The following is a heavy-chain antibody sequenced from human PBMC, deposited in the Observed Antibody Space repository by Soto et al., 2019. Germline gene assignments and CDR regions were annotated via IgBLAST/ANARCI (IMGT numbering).Heavy chain of an antibody. Sequence: PGDSLKISFNGSGYNFTTFWIGWVSQVPGKGLDWRGISYPGDSETKYSPYFEGQVTFSADRSTNTAYLQWRSLRASDTAMYYCARLGLPGAIYFDSWGLGTLVTVSS. V-gene: IGHV5-51*01. J-gene: IGHJ4*02. CDR3: ARLGLPGAIYFDS. CDR2: SYPGDSET. CDR1: GYNFTTFW.